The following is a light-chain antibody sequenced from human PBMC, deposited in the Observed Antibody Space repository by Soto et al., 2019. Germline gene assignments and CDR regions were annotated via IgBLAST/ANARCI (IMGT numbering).Light chain of an antibody. CDR2: GAS. CDR1: QSLSINS. J-gene: IGKJ2*01. CDR3: QQYSKWPT. Sequence: EVVLTQSPVTLSLSPGERATLSCRASQSLSINSLAWYQQKPGQSPRLLVYGASTRDTGIPARFRGSGSGTEFTLTITSLQSEDFAVYYCQQYSKWPTFGQGTKVDIK. V-gene: IGKV3D-15*01.